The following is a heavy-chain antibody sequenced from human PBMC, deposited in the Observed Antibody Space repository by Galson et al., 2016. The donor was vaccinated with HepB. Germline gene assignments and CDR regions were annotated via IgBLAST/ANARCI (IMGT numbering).Heavy chain of an antibody. CDR2: ICPGDSET. CDR3: ARHSRGSSVLEPIAL. D-gene: IGHD5/OR15-5a*01. CDR1: GYNFIYYC. Sequence: QSGAEVKKPGESLKISCQGSGYNFIYYCIAWVRQMPGKGLDWMGIICPGDSETRYSPSFQGQVSFSVDKSNNIAYVQWTSLKDSDTAMYYCARHSRGSSVLEPIALWGQGTLVTVSS. V-gene: IGHV5-51*01. J-gene: IGHJ4*02.